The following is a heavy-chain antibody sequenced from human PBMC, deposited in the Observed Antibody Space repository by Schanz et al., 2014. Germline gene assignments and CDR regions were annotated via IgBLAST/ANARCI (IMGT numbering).Heavy chain of an antibody. V-gene: IGHV4-4*02. D-gene: IGHD5-18*01. Sequence: QVQLPESGPGLVKPSGTLSLTCAVSGGSISSSNWWSWVRQPPGKGLEWIGEIYHSGSTNYKPSLKSRSPISADKSKNQFSLKLRSVTAADTAVYYCARRSVSPSGNSYGYVVAWFDPWGQGTLVTVSS. CDR3: ARRSVSPSGNSYGYVVAWFDP. CDR2: IYHSGST. J-gene: IGHJ5*02. CDR1: GGSISSSNW.